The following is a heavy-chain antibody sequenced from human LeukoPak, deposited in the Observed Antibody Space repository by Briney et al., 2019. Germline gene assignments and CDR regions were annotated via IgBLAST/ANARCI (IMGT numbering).Heavy chain of an antibody. CDR1: GYTFTSYG. CDR3: GRDGAVTPYYLDY. CDR2: ISAYDDNT. D-gene: IGHD3-3*01. Sequence: ASVKVSCKASGYTFTSYGISWVRQAPGQGLEWMGWISAYDDNTNCAQNLQGRVTMTTDTSTSTVYMELRSLRSDDTAFYYCGRDGAVTPYYLDYWGQGTLVTVSS. V-gene: IGHV1-18*01. J-gene: IGHJ4*02.